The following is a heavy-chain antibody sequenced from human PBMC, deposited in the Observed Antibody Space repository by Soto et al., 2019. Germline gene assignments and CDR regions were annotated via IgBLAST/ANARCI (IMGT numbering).Heavy chain of an antibody. D-gene: IGHD6-13*01. V-gene: IGHV5-51*01. Sequence: PRESLKISRKGSGITLSRYLIGWVRQMPGKGLEWMGIIYPGDSDTRYSPSFQGQVTISADKSISTAYLQWSSLKASDTAMYYCALGIADGKSYGMNVWGQGTTVTVSS. CDR2: IYPGDSDT. CDR3: ALGIADGKSYGMNV. J-gene: IGHJ6*02. CDR1: GITLSRYL.